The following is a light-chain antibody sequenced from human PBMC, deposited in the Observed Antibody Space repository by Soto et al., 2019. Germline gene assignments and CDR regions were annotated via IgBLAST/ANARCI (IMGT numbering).Light chain of an antibody. Sequence: DIQMTQFTSAMSASVGDIVTISCRASQDIRDYLAWFQHKPGNVPKRLIYASTLQSGVPSRFSGSGSGTEFTLTITGLQPEDFATYYCLHYHSYPRTFGRGTKVDI. J-gene: IGKJ1*01. CDR2: AS. V-gene: IGKV1-17*03. CDR1: QDIRDY. CDR3: LHYHSYPRT.